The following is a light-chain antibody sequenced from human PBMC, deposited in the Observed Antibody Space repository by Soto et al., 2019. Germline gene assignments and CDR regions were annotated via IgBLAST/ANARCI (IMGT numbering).Light chain of an antibody. CDR1: SSDVGGYNY. CDR3: SSYTSNSTLYV. Sequence: QSSLTQPASVSGSPGQSITISCTGTSSDVGGYNYVSWYQQHPGKAPKLMIYDVSNRPSGVSNRFSGSESGNTASLTISGLQAEDEADYYCSSYTSNSTLYVFGTGTKLTVL. V-gene: IGLV2-14*01. J-gene: IGLJ1*01. CDR2: DVS.